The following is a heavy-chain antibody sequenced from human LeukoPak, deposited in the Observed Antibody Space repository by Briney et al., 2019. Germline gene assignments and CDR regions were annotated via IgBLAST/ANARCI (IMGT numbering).Heavy chain of an antibody. J-gene: IGHJ5*02. CDR2: IGSKTDGGTT. D-gene: IGHD3-3*01. V-gene: IGHV3-15*04. CDR3: AKAHSLYDANWFDP. CDR1: GFTFSNAW. Sequence: GGSLRLSCAASGFTFSNAWMSWVRQAPGKGLEWLGRIGSKTDGGTTDCAASVKGRFTISRDNAKNTLYLQMNSLRAEDTAVYYCAKAHSLYDANWFDPWGQGTLVTVSS.